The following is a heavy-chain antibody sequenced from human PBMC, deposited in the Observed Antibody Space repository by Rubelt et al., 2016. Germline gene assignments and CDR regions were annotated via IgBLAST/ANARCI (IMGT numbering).Heavy chain of an antibody. Sequence: QVQLVESGGGVVQPGGSLRLSCAASGFSFSDYGMHWVRQAPGKGLEWVAFIRYDGSSEYYADSVRGRFTIFRDSSKNTVYLQRNSLRAEDTAVYYCAKRPGLTGPNYYYGVDVGGLGTTVTVSS. CDR1: GFSFSDYG. V-gene: IGHV3-30*02. CDR2: IRYDGSSE. CDR3: AKRPGLTGPNYYYGVDV. J-gene: IGHJ6*02. D-gene: IGHD3-9*01.